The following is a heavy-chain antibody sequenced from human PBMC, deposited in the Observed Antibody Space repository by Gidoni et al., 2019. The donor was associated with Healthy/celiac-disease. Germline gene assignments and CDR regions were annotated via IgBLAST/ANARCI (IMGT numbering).Heavy chain of an antibody. V-gene: IGHV4-31*02. Sequence: TVSGGSISSGGYYWNWIRQHPGKGLEWIGYIYYSGSTYYNPSLKSRVTISVDTSKNQFSLKLSSVTAADTAVYYCARSRSKGGKETYYFDYWGQGTLVTVSS. CDR1: GGSISSGGYY. J-gene: IGHJ4*02. CDR2: IYYSGST. CDR3: ARSRSKGGKETYYFDY. D-gene: IGHD2-15*01.